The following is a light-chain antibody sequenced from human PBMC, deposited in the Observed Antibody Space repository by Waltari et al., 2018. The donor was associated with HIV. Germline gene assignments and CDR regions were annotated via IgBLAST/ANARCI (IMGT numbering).Light chain of an antibody. J-gene: IGKJ4*01. V-gene: IGKV1-9*01. Sequence: DIQLTQSPSFLSVSVGDRVTITCRASQGVSRYLAWYQQKAGKAPKVLIYTASTLQSGVPSRFTGSGSGTDFTLTIASLEPEDFAFYFCQQRAGWPPTFGGGTKLEIK. CDR3: QQRAGWPPT. CDR1: QGVSRY. CDR2: TAS.